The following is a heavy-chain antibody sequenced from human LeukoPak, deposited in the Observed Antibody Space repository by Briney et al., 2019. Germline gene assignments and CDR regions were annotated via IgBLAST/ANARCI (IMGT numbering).Heavy chain of an antibody. CDR1: GYSISSGYY. Sequence: SETLSLTCTVSGYSISSGYYWGWIRQPPGKGLEWIGSIYHSGSTYYNPSLKSRVTISVDRSKNQFSLKLSSVTAADTAVYYCARGWAVGSYVYAFDIWGQGTMVTVSS. V-gene: IGHV4-38-2*02. D-gene: IGHD1-26*01. CDR3: ARGWAVGSYVYAFDI. CDR2: IYHSGST. J-gene: IGHJ3*02.